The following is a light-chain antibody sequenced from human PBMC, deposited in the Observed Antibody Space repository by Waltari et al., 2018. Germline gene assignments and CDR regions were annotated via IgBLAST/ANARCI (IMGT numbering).Light chain of an antibody. CDR2: RNN. CDR1: ISNLGTNY. V-gene: IGLV1-47*01. J-gene: IGLJ3*02. Sequence: QSVLTQPPSASGTPGQRVTISCSGSISNLGTNYVYWYQQVPGTAPKLLIQRNNQRPSGVPDRFSGSKSGTSAALAISGLRSEDEADYYCASWDDSLSVGVFGGGTKLTVL. CDR3: ASWDDSLSVGV.